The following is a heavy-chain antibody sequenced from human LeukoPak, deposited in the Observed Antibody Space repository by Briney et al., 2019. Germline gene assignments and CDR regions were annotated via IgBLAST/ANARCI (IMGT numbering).Heavy chain of an antibody. J-gene: IGHJ4*02. CDR1: GGSISSYY. CDR3: AGNSGWLPNRVDY. Sequence: SETLSPTCTVSGGSISSYYWSWIRQPPGKGLEWIGYIYYSGSTNYNPSLKSRVTISVDTSKSQFSLKLSSVTAADTAVYYCAGNSGWLPNRVDYWGQGTLVTVSS. V-gene: IGHV4-59*01. CDR2: IYYSGST. D-gene: IGHD6-19*01.